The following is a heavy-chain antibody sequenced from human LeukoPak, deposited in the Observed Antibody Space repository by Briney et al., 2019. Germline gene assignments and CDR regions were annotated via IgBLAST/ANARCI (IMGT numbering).Heavy chain of an antibody. V-gene: IGHV1-69*05. J-gene: IGHJ4*02. D-gene: IGHD6-19*01. CDR2: IIPIFGTA. Sequence: SVKASCKASGGTFSSYAISWVRQAPGQGLEWMGGIIPIFGTANYAQKFQGRVTITTDESTSTAYMELSSLRSEDTAVYYCVPTAGYSSGWYNSDYWGQGTLVTVSS. CDR3: VPTAGYSSGWYNSDY. CDR1: GGTFSSYA.